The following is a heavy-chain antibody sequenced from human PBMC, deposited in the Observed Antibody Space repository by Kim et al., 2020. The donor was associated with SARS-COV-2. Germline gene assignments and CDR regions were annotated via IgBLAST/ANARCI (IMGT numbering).Heavy chain of an antibody. CDR2: IWYDGSNK. CDR1: GFTFSSYG. J-gene: IGHJ6*02. D-gene: IGHD2-15*01. V-gene: IGHV3-33*01. Sequence: GGSLRLSCAASGFTFSSYGMHWVRQAPGKGLEWVAVIWYDGSNKYYADSVKGRFTISRDNSKNTLYLQMNSLRAEDTAVYYCALIDCSGGSCPPYYYYYGMDVWGQGTTVTVSS. CDR3: ALIDCSGGSCPPYYYYYGMDV.